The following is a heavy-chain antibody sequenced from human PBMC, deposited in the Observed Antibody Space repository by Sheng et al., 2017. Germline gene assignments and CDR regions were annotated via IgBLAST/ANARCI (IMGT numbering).Heavy chain of an antibody. V-gene: IGHV3-48*03. J-gene: IGHJ4*02. CDR3: ARPRAVRYLDY. CDR2: ISSSGSTI. D-gene: IGHD6-19*01. CDR1: GFTFSNDE. Sequence: EVQLVESGGGLTQPGGSLRLSCAASGFTFSNDEMNWVRQAPGKGLEWVSYISSSGSTIHYADSVKGRFTISRDNAKNSLYLQMNSLRAEDTAVYYCARPRAVRYLDYWGQGTLVTVSS.